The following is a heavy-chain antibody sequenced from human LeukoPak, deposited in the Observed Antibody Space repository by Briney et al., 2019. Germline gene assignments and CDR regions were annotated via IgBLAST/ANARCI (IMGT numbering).Heavy chain of an antibody. V-gene: IGHV3-23*01. CDR1: GFTFSSYE. CDR2: ISGSGGST. J-gene: IGHJ4*02. CDR3: AKLEWLLYYFDY. D-gene: IGHD5-12*01. Sequence: GGSLRLSCAASGFTFSSYEMNWVRQAPGKGLEWVSAISGSGGSTYYADSVKGRFTISRDNSKNTLYLQMNSLRAEDTAVYYCAKLEWLLYYFDYWGQGTLVTVSS.